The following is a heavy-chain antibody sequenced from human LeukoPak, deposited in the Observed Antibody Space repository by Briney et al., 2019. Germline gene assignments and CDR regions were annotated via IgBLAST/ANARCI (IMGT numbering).Heavy chain of an antibody. Sequence: SETLSLTCTVSGGSISSGLYYWSWIRQPAGKGLEWIGYIYYSGSTNYNPSLKSRVTISVDTSKNQFSLKLSSVTAADTAVYYCARQSMVRGVIETFDYWGQGILVTVSS. V-gene: IGHV4-61*10. J-gene: IGHJ4*02. CDR2: IYYSGST. D-gene: IGHD3-10*01. CDR3: ARQSMVRGVIETFDY. CDR1: GGSISSGLYY.